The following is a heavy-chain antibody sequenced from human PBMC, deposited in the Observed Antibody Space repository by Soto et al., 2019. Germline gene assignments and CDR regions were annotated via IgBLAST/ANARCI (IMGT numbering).Heavy chain of an antibody. CDR2: ISSSSSTI. CDR1: GFTFSSYS. Sequence: GGSLRLSCAASGFTFSSYSMNWVRQAPGKGLEWVSYISSSSSTIYYADSVKGRITISRDNAKNSLYLQMNSLRAEDTAVYYCARKNDYSNYVVAFDIWGQGTMVTVSS. D-gene: IGHD4-4*01. CDR3: ARKNDYSNYVVAFDI. V-gene: IGHV3-48*04. J-gene: IGHJ3*02.